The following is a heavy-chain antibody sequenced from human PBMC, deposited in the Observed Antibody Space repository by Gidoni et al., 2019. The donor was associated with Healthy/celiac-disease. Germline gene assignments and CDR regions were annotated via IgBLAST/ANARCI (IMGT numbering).Heavy chain of an antibody. CDR1: GGSFSGYY. V-gene: IGHV4-34*01. CDR3: ASAARLYYYYYMDV. Sequence: QVQLQQWGAGLLKPSETLSLTCAVYGGSFSGYYWSWIRQPPGKGLEWIGEINHSGSTNYNPSLKSRVTISVDTSKNQFSLKLSSVTAADTAVYYCASAARLYYYYYMDVWGKGTTVTVSS. J-gene: IGHJ6*03. D-gene: IGHD6-6*01. CDR2: INHSGST.